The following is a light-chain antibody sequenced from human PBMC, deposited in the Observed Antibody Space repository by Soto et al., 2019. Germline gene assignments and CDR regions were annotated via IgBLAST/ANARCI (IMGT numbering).Light chain of an antibody. CDR3: SSYTTSSTRV. CDR1: SSDVGAYDF. J-gene: IGLJ1*01. CDR2: EVS. Sequence: QCVLAQPASVSGSAGQSLTISCTGTSSDVGAYDFVSWYQQHPDKAPKLMIYEVSNRPSGVSYRFSGSKSVNTATLTISGLQAEDEADYYCSSYTTSSTRVFGTGTKVTVL. V-gene: IGLV2-14*03.